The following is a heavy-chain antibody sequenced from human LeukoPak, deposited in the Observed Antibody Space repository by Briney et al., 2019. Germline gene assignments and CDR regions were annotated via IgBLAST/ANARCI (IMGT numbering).Heavy chain of an antibody. CDR2: ISWNSGSI. V-gene: IGHV3-9*03. CDR3: ARGVRGFDY. Sequence: PGGSLRLSCAASGFTFDDYAMHWVRQAPGKGLEWVSGISWNSGSIGYADSVKGRFTISRDNAKNSLYLQMNSLRAEDMALYYCARGVRGFDYWGQGTLVTVSS. D-gene: IGHD3-10*01. J-gene: IGHJ4*02. CDR1: GFTFDDYA.